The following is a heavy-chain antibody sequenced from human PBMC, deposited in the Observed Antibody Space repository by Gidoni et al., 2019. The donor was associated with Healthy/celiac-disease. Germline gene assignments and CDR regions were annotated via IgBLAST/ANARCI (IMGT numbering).Heavy chain of an antibody. J-gene: IGHJ5*02. D-gene: IGHD6-25*01. CDR2: IYSGGST. CDR3: ARVPMGGPSGGGWFDP. CDR1: GFNGSNNY. Sequence: EVQLVESGGVLVKHGGYLRHSCAASGFNGSNNYMSWVRQAPGKWLEWVSVIYSGGSTYYADSVKGRFTISRHNSKNTLYLQMNSLRAEDTAVYYCARVPMGGPSGGGWFDPWGQGTLVTVSS. V-gene: IGHV3-53*04.